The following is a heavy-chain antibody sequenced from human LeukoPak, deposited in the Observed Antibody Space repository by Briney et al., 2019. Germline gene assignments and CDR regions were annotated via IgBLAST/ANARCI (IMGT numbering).Heavy chain of an antibody. D-gene: IGHD5-24*01. CDR2: IYYSGST. J-gene: IGHJ4*02. V-gene: IGHV4-59*01. CDR1: GRSITSDY. CDR3: ARGRYNGY. Sequence: SECLSLARTVSGRSITSDYWGWVRQPPGKGLEWIGYIYYSGSTNYNPSLKSRVTISVDTSKNQFSLKLSSVTAADTAVYYCARGRYNGYWGQGTLVTVSS.